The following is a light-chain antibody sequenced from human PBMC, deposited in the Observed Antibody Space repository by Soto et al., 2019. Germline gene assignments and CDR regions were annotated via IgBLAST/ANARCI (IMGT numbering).Light chain of an antibody. V-gene: IGKV2-28*01. J-gene: IGKJ1*01. CDR1: QSLLHSNGYNY. CDR2: LGS. Sequence: DIVMTQSPLSLPFSPGEPASISCRSSQSLLHSNGYNYLDWYLQKPGQSPQLLIYLGSNRSSGVPDRFSGSGSGTDFTLKISRVEAEDVGVYYCMQPLQTPRTFGQGTKLDI. CDR3: MQPLQTPRT.